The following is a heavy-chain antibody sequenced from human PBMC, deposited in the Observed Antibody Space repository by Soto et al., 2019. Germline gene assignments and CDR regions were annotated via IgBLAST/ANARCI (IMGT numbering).Heavy chain of an antibody. D-gene: IGHD1-26*01. CDR3: ARVGSGSYYPAFDY. Sequence: SVKVSCKASGFTFTSSALQWVRQARGQRLEWIGWIVVGSGNTNYAQKFQGRVTMTRDMSTSTVYMELSSLRSEDTAVYYCARVGSGSYYPAFDYWGQGTLVTVSS. CDR2: IVVGSGNT. V-gene: IGHV1-58*01. CDR1: GFTFTSSA. J-gene: IGHJ4*02.